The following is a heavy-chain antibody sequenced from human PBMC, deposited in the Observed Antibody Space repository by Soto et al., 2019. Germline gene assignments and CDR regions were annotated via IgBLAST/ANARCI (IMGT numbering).Heavy chain of an antibody. CDR3: AIFHPDSDGYYNLAY. Sequence: SETLSLTCTVSGGSISSSSYYWGWIRHPPGKGLEWIGSIYYSGSTYYNPSLKSRVTISVDTSKNQFSLKLSSVTAADTAVYYCAIFHPDSDGYYNLAYWGQGTLVIVSS. CDR1: GGSISSSSYY. D-gene: IGHD3-22*01. CDR2: IYYSGST. V-gene: IGHV4-39*01. J-gene: IGHJ4*02.